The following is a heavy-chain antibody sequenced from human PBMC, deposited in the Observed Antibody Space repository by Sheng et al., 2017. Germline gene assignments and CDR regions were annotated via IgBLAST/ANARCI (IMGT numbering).Heavy chain of an antibody. V-gene: IGHV1-69*04. D-gene: IGHD6-13*01. J-gene: IGHJ4*02. Sequence: QVQLVQSGAEVKKPGSSVKVSCKASGGTFSSYAISWVRQAPGQGLEWMGGIIPILGIANYAQKFQGRVTITADKSTSTAYMELSSLRSEDTAVYYCARDRDSSSWYHYFDYWGQGTLVTVSS. CDR2: IIPILGIA. CDR1: GGTFSSYA. CDR3: ARDRDSSSWYHYFDY.